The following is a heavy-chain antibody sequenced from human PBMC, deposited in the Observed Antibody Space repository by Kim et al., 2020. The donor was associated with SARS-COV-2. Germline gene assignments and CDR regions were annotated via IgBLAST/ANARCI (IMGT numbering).Heavy chain of an antibody. CDR3: ARRQFTSGWYYFDY. CDR1: GFTFSSHW. CDR2: INSDGSTT. D-gene: IGHD6-19*01. Sequence: GGSLRLSCAASGFTFSSHWMHWVRQEPGKGLVWVSRINSDGSTTSYADPVKGRFTISRDNAKNTLYLQMNSLRAEDTAVYYCARRQFTSGWYYFDYWGQG. V-gene: IGHV3-74*01. J-gene: IGHJ4*02.